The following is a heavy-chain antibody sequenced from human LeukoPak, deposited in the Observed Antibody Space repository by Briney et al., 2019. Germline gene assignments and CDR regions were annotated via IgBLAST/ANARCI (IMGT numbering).Heavy chain of an antibody. V-gene: IGHV1-2*02. CDR1: GYTFTGYY. J-gene: IGHJ4*02. Sequence: ASVKVSCKASGYTFTGYYMHWVRQAPGQWLEWMGWINPNSGGTNYAQKFQGRVTMTRDTSISTAYMELSRLRSDDTAVYYCARDHDFWSGLDYWGQGTLVTVSS. CDR2: INPNSGGT. CDR3: ARDHDFWSGLDY. D-gene: IGHD3-3*01.